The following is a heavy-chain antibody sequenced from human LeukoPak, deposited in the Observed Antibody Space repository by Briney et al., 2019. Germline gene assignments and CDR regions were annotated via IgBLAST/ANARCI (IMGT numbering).Heavy chain of an antibody. CDR2: IRWNRGSI. CDR3: AKDTGYSSSWLDY. CDR1: GFTFDDYA. Sequence: LPGRSLRLSCAASGFTFDDYAMHWVRQAPGKGLEWVSGIRWNRGSIGYADSVKGRFTISRDNAKNSLYLQMNSLRAEDTALYYCAKDTGYSSSWLDYWGRGTLVTVSS. V-gene: IGHV3-9*01. J-gene: IGHJ4*02. D-gene: IGHD6-13*01.